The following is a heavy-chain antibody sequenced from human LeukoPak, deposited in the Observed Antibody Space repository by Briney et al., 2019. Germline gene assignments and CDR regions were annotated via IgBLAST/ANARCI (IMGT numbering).Heavy chain of an antibody. CDR2: LYYNGNM. CDR3: ARDLGYCSGGGCYNGGLRFDP. D-gene: IGHD2-15*01. Sequence: KTSDTLSLTCSVSGASTIAYYWSWIRQPPGKGLEWIGYLYYNGNMSYNPSLKSRVTISVDTSKSQFSLKLSSVTAADTAVYYCARDLGYCSGGGCYNGGLRFDPWGQGTLVTVSS. CDR1: GASTIAYY. V-gene: IGHV4-59*01. J-gene: IGHJ5*02.